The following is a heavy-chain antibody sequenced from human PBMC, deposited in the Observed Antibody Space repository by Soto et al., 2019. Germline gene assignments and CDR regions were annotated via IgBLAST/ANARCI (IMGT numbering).Heavy chain of an antibody. CDR3: AHSVDPYSGWYL. Sequence: EVQLLESGGGLVQPGGSLRLSCAASGFTFSSYAMSWVRQAPGKRLEWVSAISGSGGGTYYADSVKSRFTISRDSAKNTLYGQMNSLRAEETAVYYWAHSVDPYSGWYLWGQGTLVAVCS. J-gene: IGHJ5*02. CDR2: ISGSGGGT. V-gene: IGHV3-23*01. D-gene: IGHD6-19*01. CDR1: GFTFSSYA.